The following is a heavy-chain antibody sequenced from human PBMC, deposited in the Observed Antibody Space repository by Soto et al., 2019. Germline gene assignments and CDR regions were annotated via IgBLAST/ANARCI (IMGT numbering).Heavy chain of an antibody. CDR1: GLSLNTSIVG. CDR2: NYWDDDK. CDR3: ANGPDGDSPIEY. J-gene: IGHJ4*02. V-gene: IGHV2-5*02. D-gene: IGHD4-17*01. Sequence: TLAIGLSLAFAGLSLNTSIVGVGWTREPTGKALVWLPVNYWDDDKRYSPSVKSRLTMIKDASESHVVLTTTNMDPVDTVTYYCANGPDGDSPIEYCCQATLVTVSS.